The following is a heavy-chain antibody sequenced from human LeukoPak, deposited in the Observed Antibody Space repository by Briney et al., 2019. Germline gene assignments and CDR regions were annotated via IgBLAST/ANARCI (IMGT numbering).Heavy chain of an antibody. Sequence: GGSLRLSCVGSGFIFSSYRMNWVRQAPGKGLEWISYISSSSTTIYYADSVKGRFTISRDDAKNSLYLQMNSLRAEDTAVYYCAREFGSWGQGTLITVSS. CDR2: ISSSSTTI. J-gene: IGHJ4*02. V-gene: IGHV3-48*01. CDR1: GFIFSSYR. CDR3: AREFGS.